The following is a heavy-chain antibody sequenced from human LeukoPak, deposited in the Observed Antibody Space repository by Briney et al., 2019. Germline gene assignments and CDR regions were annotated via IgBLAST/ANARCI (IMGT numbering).Heavy chain of an antibody. CDR2: LNCDGGTT. CDR1: GFTICGYW. Sequence: GGTLSFYCAASGFTICGYWWHWQRPGPGQGLMGVFRLNCDGGTTNYADSVQGRFTITTDNAKSTLYLQMNSLRAEDTAVYYCARDWRYFDRLHSSYYYYGMDVWAKGQWTPSL. CDR3: ARDWRYFDRLHSSYYYYGMDV. D-gene: IGHD3-9*01. J-gene: IGHJ6*02. V-gene: IGHV3-74*01.